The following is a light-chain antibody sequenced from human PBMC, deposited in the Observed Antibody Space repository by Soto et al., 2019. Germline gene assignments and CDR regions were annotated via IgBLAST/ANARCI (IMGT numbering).Light chain of an antibody. CDR2: GVS. V-gene: IGKV3-20*01. CDR3: QQYDRAPET. J-gene: IGKJ1*01. Sequence: EIGLTQSPGTLSLSPGESATLSCRASESISNSYLAWYQQKPGQAPRLLIYGVSRGAAGIPDRFSGGGSGTAFTLTISRLEPEDFAVYYCQQYDRAPETFGQGTKVEIK. CDR1: ESISNSY.